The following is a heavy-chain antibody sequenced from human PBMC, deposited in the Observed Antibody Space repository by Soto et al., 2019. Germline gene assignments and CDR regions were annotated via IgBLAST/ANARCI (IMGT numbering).Heavy chain of an antibody. J-gene: IGHJ6*02. D-gene: IGHD6-19*01. CDR3: AKDRTRIAVAFMDF. CDR1: GFTFSSYG. V-gene: IGHV3-30*18. Sequence: AGSMRISGAASGFTFSSYGMHWVRQAPGKGLESVAVISYDGSNKYYADSAQGRFPISTDNSKNTLHLRMNSLRAEDTAVHYCAKDRTRIAVAFMDFWRQGTTDAVSS. CDR2: ISYDGSNK.